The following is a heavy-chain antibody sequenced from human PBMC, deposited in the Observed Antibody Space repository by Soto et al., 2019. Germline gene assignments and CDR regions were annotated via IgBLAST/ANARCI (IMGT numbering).Heavy chain of an antibody. Sequence: PGGSLRLSCAASGFTFSSYSMNWVRQAPGKGLEWVSSISISSSYIYYADSVKGRFTISRDNAKNSLYLQMNSLRAEDTAVYYCARDHCISTSCYLPWFDPWGQGTLVTVSS. CDR3: ARDHCISTSCYLPWFDP. D-gene: IGHD2-2*01. V-gene: IGHV3-21*01. CDR2: ISISSSYI. CDR1: GFTFSSYS. J-gene: IGHJ5*02.